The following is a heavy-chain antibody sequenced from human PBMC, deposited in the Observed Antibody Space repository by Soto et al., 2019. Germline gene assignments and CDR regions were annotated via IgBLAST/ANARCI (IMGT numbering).Heavy chain of an antibody. Sequence: ASVKVSCEASGYTFTSYDINWVRQATGQGHEKTGWMNPNSGKTGYAQNFQGRVTMTRNTSLSTAYIWLSSLRSEVTAVYYCARGIIGQLERLAASNYYGMDVWGQGTTVTVSS. J-gene: IGHJ6*02. CDR3: ARGIIGQLERLAASNYYGMDV. V-gene: IGHV1-8*01. CDR2: MNPNSGKT. CDR1: GYTFTSYD. D-gene: IGHD1-1*01.